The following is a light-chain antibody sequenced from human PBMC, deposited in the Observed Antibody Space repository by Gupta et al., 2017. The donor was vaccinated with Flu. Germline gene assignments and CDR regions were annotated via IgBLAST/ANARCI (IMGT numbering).Light chain of an antibody. J-gene: IGKJ3*01. Sequence: DIVMTQSPDSLAVSLGERATINCESSQSVLYSSNNKNYLAWYQQKPGQPPKLLIYWASTRESGVPDRFSGSGSGTDFTLTISSLQAEDVAVYYCQQDDSTPFTFGHGTKVDIK. V-gene: IGKV4-1*01. CDR3: QQDDSTPFT. CDR1: QSVLYSSNNKNY. CDR2: WAS.